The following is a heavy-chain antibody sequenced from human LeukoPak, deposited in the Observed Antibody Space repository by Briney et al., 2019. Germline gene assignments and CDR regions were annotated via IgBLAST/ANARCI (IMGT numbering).Heavy chain of an antibody. CDR3: AKQRDRGYTSFDF. V-gene: IGHV3-23*01. CDR1: GFXFSTYA. CDR2: VVDNGGTA. D-gene: IGHD3-16*02. Sequence: GGSLRLSCAASGFXFSTYAISWVRQAPGKGLEWVSAVVDNGGTAYYADSVKGRFTISRDNSKNTLYLQMHSLTADDTALYYCAKQRDRGYTSFDFWGQGTLVTVSS. J-gene: IGHJ4*02.